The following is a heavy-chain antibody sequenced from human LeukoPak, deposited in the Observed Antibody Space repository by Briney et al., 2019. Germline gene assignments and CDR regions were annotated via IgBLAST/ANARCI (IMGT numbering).Heavy chain of an antibody. V-gene: IGHV4-39*01. J-gene: IGHJ4*02. CDR3: ARHAGGFRELTIDSSETFDY. D-gene: IGHD3-10*01. Sequence: SETLSLTCTVSGGSISSSSYYWGWIRQPPGKGLEWIGSTYYSGSTYYNPSLKSRVTISVDTSKNQFSLKLSSVTAADTAVYYCARHAGGFRELTIDSSETFDYWGQGTLVTVSS. CDR2: TYYSGST. CDR1: GGSISSSSYY.